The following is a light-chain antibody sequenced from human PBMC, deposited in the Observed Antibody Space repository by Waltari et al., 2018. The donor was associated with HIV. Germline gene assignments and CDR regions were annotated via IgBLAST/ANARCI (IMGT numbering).Light chain of an antibody. J-gene: IGLJ2*01. CDR1: SSNIGAGYD. Sequence: QSVLTQPPSVSGAPGQRVTISCTGSSSNIGAGYDVHWYQQLPGTAPKLVIYVTDNRPSGVPDRFSVSKAVTSASLAITGLQAEDDADYYCQSYDSALSGSVFGGGTKLTVL. V-gene: IGLV1-40*01. CDR3: QSYDSALSGSV. CDR2: VTD.